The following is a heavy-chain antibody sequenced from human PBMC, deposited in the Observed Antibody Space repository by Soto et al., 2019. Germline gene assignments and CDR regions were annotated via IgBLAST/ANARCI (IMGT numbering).Heavy chain of an antibody. D-gene: IGHD6-19*01. CDR2: INHSGVT. J-gene: IGHJ6*02. Sequence: SETLCLTCAVHGGSFSGYYWSWIRQPPGKGLEWIGEINHSGVTNYKPSLKRRVTISVDTSKNQFSLQLKSVTAADTALYYCARFSGSYYYAMDVWGQGSTVT. V-gene: IGHV4-34*01. CDR3: ARFSGSYYYAMDV. CDR1: GGSFSGYY.